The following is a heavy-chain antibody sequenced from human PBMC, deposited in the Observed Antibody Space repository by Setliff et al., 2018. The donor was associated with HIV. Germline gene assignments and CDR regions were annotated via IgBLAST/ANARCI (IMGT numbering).Heavy chain of an antibody. D-gene: IGHD5-12*01. V-gene: IGHV3-21*01. CDR1: GFTFSAYT. CDR2: TRSDGRT. Sequence: PGGSLRLSCTTSGFTFSAYTMNWVRQAPGKALEWVSSTRSDGRTDYTDSVRGRLTISRDNAKNSLYLQMNSLRVEDTAVYYCARDEDGYNHFDFWGQGTLVTVSS. J-gene: IGHJ4*02. CDR3: ARDEDGYNHFDF.